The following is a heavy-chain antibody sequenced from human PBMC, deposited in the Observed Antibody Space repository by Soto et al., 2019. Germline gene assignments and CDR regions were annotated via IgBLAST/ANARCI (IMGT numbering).Heavy chain of an antibody. CDR1: GFTFSSYA. D-gene: IGHD6-13*01. J-gene: IGHJ4*02. V-gene: IGHV3-23*01. CDR2: ISGSGGST. CDR3: AKVMAAARRLYDYFDY. Sequence: GGSLRLSCAASGFTFSSYAMSWVRQAPGKGLEWVSAISGSGGSTYYADSVKGRFTISRDNSKNTLYLQMNSLRAEDTAVYYCAKVMAAARRLYDYFDYWGQGTLVTVSS.